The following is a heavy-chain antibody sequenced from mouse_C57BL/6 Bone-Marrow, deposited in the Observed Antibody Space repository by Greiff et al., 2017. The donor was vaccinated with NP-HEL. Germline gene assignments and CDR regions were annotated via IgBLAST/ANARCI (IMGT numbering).Heavy chain of an antibody. CDR2: INPYNGGT. CDR1: GYTFTDYY. V-gene: IGHV1-19*01. CDR3: ARGGTRYWYFDV. Sequence: VQLQQSGPVLVKPGASVKMSCKASGYTFTDYYMNWVKQSHGKSLEWIGVINPYNGGTSYNQKFKGKATLTVDKSSSTAYMELNSLTSEDSAVYYCARGGTRYWYFDVWGTGTTVTVSS. J-gene: IGHJ1*03.